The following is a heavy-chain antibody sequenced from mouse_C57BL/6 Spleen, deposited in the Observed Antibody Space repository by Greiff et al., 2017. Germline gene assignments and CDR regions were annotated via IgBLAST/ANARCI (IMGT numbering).Heavy chain of an antibody. CDR2: ISSGGDYI. Sequence: DVMLVESGEGLVKPGGSLKLSCAASGFTFSSYAMSWVRQTPEKRLEWVAYISSGGDYIYYADTVKGRFTISRDNARNTLYLQMSSLKSEDTAMYYCTREVRDSYYGSPYAMDYWGQGTSVTVSS. CDR1: GFTFSSYA. CDR3: TREVRDSYYGSPYAMDY. D-gene: IGHD1-1*01. J-gene: IGHJ4*01. V-gene: IGHV5-9-1*02.